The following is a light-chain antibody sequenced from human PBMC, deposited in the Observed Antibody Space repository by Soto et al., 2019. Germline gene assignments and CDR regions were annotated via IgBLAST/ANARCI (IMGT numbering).Light chain of an antibody. V-gene: IGLV8-61*01. Sequence: QTVVTQEPSFSVSPGGTVTLTSGLSSGSVSTSYYPSWYQQTPGQAPRTLIYNTNARSSGVPDRFSGSILGNKAALTITGAQADDESDYYCVLYMGSGISVFGGGTQLTVL. CDR3: VLYMGSGISV. CDR1: SGSVSTSYY. CDR2: NTN. J-gene: IGLJ7*01.